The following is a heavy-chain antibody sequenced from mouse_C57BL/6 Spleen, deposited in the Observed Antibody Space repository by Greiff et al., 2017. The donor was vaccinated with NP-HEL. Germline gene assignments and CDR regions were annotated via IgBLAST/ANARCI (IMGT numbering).Heavy chain of an antibody. CDR1: GYTFTSYW. D-gene: IGHD1-1*01. Sequence: VQLQQPGAELVKPGASVKLSCKASGYTFTSYWMHWVKQRPGQGLEWIGMIHPNSGSTNYNEKFKSKATLTVDKSSSTAYMQLSSLTSEDSAVYYCATIYYYLGFDYWGQGTTLTVSS. V-gene: IGHV1-64*01. J-gene: IGHJ2*01. CDR3: ATIYYYLGFDY. CDR2: IHPNSGST.